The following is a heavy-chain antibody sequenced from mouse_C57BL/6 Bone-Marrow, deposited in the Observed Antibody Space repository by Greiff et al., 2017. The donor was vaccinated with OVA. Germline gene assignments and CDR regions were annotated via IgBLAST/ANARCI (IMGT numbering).Heavy chain of an antibody. Sequence: QVQLQQSGAELARPGASVKLSCKASGYTFTSYGISWVKQRTGQGLEWIGEIYPRSGNTYYNEKFKGKATLTADKSSSTAYMELRSLTSEDSAVYFCARDGYSAWFAYWGQGTRVTVSA. V-gene: IGHV1-81*01. J-gene: IGHJ3*01. CDR2: IYPRSGNT. CDR1: GYTFTSYG. D-gene: IGHD2-3*01. CDR3: ARDGYSAWFAY.